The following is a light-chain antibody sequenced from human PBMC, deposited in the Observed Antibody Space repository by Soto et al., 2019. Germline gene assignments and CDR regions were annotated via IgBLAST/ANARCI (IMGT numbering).Light chain of an antibody. CDR2: EVS. V-gene: IGLV2-14*01. Sequence: QSVLTQPASVSGSPGQSITISCTGTSSDVGGYNYVSWYQQHPGIAPKLMISEVSNRPSGVSNRFSGSKSGNTASLTISGLQAEDEADYYCSSYTSSSTLLFGGGTKLTVL. CDR1: SSDVGGYNY. CDR3: SSYTSSSTLL. J-gene: IGLJ2*01.